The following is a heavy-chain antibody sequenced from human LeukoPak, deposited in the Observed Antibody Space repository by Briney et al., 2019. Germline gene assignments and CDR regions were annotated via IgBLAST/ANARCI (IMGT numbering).Heavy chain of an antibody. V-gene: IGHV4-4*07. CDR2: IYTSGST. CDR1: GGSISSYY. CDR3: AREPRRSRDHYYYYMDV. D-gene: IGHD6-13*01. J-gene: IGHJ6*03. Sequence: SGTLSLTCTVSGGSISSYYWSWIRQPAGKGLEWIGRIYTSGSTNYNPSLKSRVTMSVDTSKNQFSLKLSSVTAADTAVYYCAREPRRSRDHYYYYMDVWGKGTTVTVSS.